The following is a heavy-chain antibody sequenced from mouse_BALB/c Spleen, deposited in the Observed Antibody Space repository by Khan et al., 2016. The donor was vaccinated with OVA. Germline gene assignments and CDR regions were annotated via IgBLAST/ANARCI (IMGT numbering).Heavy chain of an antibody. CDR3: VSHNWFAY. J-gene: IGHJ3*01. CDR1: GFNIKDTY. V-gene: IGHV14-3*02. CDR2: IDPASGNI. Sequence: VRLQQSGAELVKPGASVKLSCTASGFNIKDTYMHWVKQRPEQGLEWIGRIDPASGNIKYDPKFQGQATITADTSSNTAYLQLSSLTSEDTAGYYYVSHNWFAYWGQGTLVTVSA. D-gene: IGHD6-1*01.